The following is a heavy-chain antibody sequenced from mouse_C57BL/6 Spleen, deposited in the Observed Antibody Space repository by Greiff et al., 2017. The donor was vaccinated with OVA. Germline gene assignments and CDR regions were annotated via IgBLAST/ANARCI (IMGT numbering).Heavy chain of an antibody. CDR1: GYTFTSYW. Sequence: QVQLQQPGTELVKPGASVKLSCKASGYTFTSYWMHWVKQRPGQGLEWIGNINPSNGGTNYNEKFKSKATLTVDKSSSTAYMQLSSLTSEDSAVYNCAGLTAERSWFAYWGQGTLVTVSA. CDR2: INPSNGGT. CDR3: AGLTAERSWFAY. J-gene: IGHJ3*01. V-gene: IGHV1-53*01.